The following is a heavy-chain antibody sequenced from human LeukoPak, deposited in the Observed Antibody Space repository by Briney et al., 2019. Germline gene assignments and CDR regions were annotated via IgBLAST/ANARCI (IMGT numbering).Heavy chain of an antibody. CDR1: GFTFSRFG. V-gene: IGHV3-48*02. Sequence: PGGSLRLSCAASGFTFSRFGMNWVRQAPGNGLEWVSYISSSSSSIYYADSVKGRFTISRDNAKNSVYLQMNSLRDEDTAVYYCAQKGGADYWGQGTLVTVSS. CDR3: AQKGGADY. D-gene: IGHD2-15*01. CDR2: ISSSSSSI. J-gene: IGHJ4*02.